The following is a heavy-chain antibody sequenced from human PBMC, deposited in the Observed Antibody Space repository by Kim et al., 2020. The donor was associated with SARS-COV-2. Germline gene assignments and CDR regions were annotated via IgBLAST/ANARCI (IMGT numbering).Heavy chain of an antibody. CDR2: ISSSSSYI. Sequence: GGSLRLSCAASGFTFSSYSMNWVRQAPGKGLEWVSSISSSSSYIYYADSVKGRFTISRDNAKNSLYLQMNSLRAEDTAVYYCARNNFDWLLPDIDYWGQGTLVTVSS. CDR1: GFTFSSYS. V-gene: IGHV3-21*01. J-gene: IGHJ4*02. D-gene: IGHD3-9*01. CDR3: ARNNFDWLLPDIDY.